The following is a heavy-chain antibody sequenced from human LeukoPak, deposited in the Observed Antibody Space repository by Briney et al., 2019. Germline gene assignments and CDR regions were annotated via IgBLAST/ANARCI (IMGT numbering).Heavy chain of an antibody. Sequence: ASVKVSCKVSGSTLTEFSIHWVRQAPGKGLEWMGGFIPEDDETIYAQSFQGRVTMTEDTSTDTAYMELSSLRSEDTAMYYCATIAPGDLFDSWGQGTLVTVSS. V-gene: IGHV1-24*01. D-gene: IGHD7-27*01. CDR3: ATIAPGDLFDS. CDR2: FIPEDDET. CDR1: GSTLTEFS. J-gene: IGHJ4*02.